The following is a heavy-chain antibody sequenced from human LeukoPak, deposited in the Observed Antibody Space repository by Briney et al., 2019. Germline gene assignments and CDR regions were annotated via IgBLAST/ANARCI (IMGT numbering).Heavy chain of an antibody. CDR2: IIPIFGTA. D-gene: IGHD1-1*01. V-gene: IGHV1-69*13. CDR1: GGTFSSYT. J-gene: IGHJ6*02. CDR3: ARDLLEPADYGMDV. Sequence: GASVKVSCKASGGTFSSYTISWVRQAPGQGLEWMGGIIPIFGTANYAQKFQGRVTITADESTSTAYMELSSLRSEDTAVYYCARDLLEPADYGMDVWGQGTTVTVSS.